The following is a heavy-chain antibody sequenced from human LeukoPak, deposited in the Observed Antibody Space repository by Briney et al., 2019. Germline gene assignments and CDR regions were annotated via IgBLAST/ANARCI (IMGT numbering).Heavy chain of an antibody. CDR1: GFTFSNYY. D-gene: IGHD2-2*01. CDR2: IKQDGSEK. CDR3: ARYLWDIVVVPSDYMDV. J-gene: IGHJ6*03. Sequence: GGSLRLSCAPSGFTFSNYYMTWVRQAPGEGLEWVANIKQDGSEKYYVDSVRGRFTISRDNAKNSLYLQMNSLRAEDTAVYYCARYLWDIVVVPSDYMDVWGKGTTVTVSS. V-gene: IGHV3-7*01.